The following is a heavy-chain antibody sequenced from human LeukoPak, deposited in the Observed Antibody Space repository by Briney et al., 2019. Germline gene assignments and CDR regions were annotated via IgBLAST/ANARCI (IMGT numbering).Heavy chain of an antibody. V-gene: IGHV1-2*06. J-gene: IGHJ5*01. CDR2: INPNSGGT. D-gene: IGHD1-26*01. Sequence: ASVKVSCKASGYTFTAYYIHWVRQAPGHALAWMRRINPNSGGTNYAQKFQGRVTMTRDTSISTAYMELSRLRSDDTAVYYCARPWEITMSERSYNWFDSWGQGTLVTVSS. CDR1: GYTFTAYY. CDR3: ARPWEITMSERSYNWFDS.